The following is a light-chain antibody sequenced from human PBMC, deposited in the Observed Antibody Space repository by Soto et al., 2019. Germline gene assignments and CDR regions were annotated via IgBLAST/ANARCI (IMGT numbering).Light chain of an antibody. CDR3: SSYTSSSTYV. CDR1: SSDVGNSNG. J-gene: IGLJ1*01. V-gene: IGLV2-18*02. Sequence: SVLTQPPSVSGSPGQSVAISCTGTSSDVGNSNGVSWYHQPPGTAPKLMIYDVNNRPPGVPDRFSGSKSGNTASLTISGLQAEDEGDYYCSSYTSSSTYVFGTGTKVTVL. CDR2: DVN.